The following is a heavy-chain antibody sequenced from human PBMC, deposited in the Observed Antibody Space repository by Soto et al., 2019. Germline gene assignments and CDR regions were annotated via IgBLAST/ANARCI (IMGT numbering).Heavy chain of an antibody. J-gene: IGHJ4*02. CDR3: GLMVRGVLVDY. Sequence: GASVKVSCEASGYTFTSYAMHWVRQAPGQRLEWMGWINAGNGNTKYSQKFQGRVTITRDTSASTAYMELSSLRSEDTAVYYCGLMVRGVLVDYWGQGTLVTVSS. V-gene: IGHV1-3*01. D-gene: IGHD3-10*01. CDR2: INAGNGNT. CDR1: GYTFTSYA.